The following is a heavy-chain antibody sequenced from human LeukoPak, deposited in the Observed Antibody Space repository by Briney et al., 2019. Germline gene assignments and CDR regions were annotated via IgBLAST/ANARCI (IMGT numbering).Heavy chain of an antibody. CDR3: GASYYF. D-gene: IGHD1-26*01. Sequence: PSETLSLTCTVSGGSISSYYWSWIRQPPGKGLEWIGYIYYSGSTNYNPSLKSRVTISVDTSKNQFSLKLSSVTAADTAVYYCGASYYFWGQGTLVTVSS. CDR1: GGSISSYY. J-gene: IGHJ4*02. V-gene: IGHV4-59*01. CDR2: IYYSGST.